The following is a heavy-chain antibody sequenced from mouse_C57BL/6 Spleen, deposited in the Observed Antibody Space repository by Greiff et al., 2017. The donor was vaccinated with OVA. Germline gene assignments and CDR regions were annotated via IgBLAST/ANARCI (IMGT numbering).Heavy chain of an antibody. CDR2: INPSSGYT. V-gene: IGHV1-4*01. Sequence: VQLQQSGAELARPGASVKMSCKASGYTFTSYSMHWVKQRPGQGLEWIGYINPSSGYTKYNQKFKDKATLTADKSSSTAYMQLSSLTSEDSAVYYCARVERTYYFDYWGQGTTLTVSS. J-gene: IGHJ2*01. CDR1: GYTFTSYS. CDR3: ARVERTYYFDY.